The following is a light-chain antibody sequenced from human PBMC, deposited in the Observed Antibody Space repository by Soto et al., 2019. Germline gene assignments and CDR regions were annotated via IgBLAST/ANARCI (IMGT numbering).Light chain of an antibody. J-gene: IGLJ2*01. CDR2: QHS. Sequence: SYELTQPPSVSVSPGQTASITCSGDKLGNEYVFWYQQKPGQSPVLVICQHSMRPSGIPERFSGSNSGNTATLTISGTQAMDEADYYCQAWDSSIAVFGGGTKLTVL. V-gene: IGLV3-1*01. CDR1: KLGNEY. CDR3: QAWDSSIAV.